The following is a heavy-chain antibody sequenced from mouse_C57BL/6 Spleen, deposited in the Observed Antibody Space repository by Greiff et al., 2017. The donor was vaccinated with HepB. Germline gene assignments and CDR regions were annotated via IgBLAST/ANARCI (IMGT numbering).Heavy chain of an antibody. CDR2: IDPSDSYT. J-gene: IGHJ3*01. CDR3: ARSGGGIGSSLAWFAY. V-gene: IGHV1-50*01. Sequence: VQLQQPGAELVKPGASVKLSCKASGYTFTSYWMQWVKQRPGQGLEWIGEIDPSDSYTNYNQKFKGKATLTVDTSSSTAYMQLSSLPSEDSAVYYCARSGGGIGSSLAWFAYWGQGTLVTVSA. D-gene: IGHD1-1*01. CDR1: GYTFTSYW.